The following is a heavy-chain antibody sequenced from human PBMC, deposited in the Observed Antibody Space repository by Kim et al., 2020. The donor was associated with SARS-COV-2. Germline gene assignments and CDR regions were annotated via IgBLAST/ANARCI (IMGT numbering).Heavy chain of an antibody. Sequence: GGSLRLSCVASGFTFSSYGMHWVRQAPGKGLEWVAVISYDGSNKYYADSVKGRFTISRDNSKNTLYLQMNSLRAEDTAVYYCAKAATSSYYYYGMDVWGQGTTVTVSS. J-gene: IGHJ6*02. V-gene: IGHV3-30*18. D-gene: IGHD1-26*01. CDR3: AKAATSSYYYYGMDV. CDR2: ISYDGSNK. CDR1: GFTFSSYG.